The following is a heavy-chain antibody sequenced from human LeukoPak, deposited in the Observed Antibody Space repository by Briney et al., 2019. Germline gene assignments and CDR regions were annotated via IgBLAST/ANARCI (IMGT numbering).Heavy chain of an antibody. V-gene: IGHV3-23*01. Sequence: GGSLRLSCAASGFTFSSYAMSWVRQAPGKWLEWVSAISGSGGSTYYADSVKGRFTISRDNSKHTLYLQMNSLRAEDTAVYYCAKDTAWDSSCHVGFDYWGQGTLVTVTS. CDR1: GFTFSSYA. CDR2: ISGSGGST. D-gene: IGHD3-22*01. CDR3: AKDTAWDSSCHVGFDY. J-gene: IGHJ4*02.